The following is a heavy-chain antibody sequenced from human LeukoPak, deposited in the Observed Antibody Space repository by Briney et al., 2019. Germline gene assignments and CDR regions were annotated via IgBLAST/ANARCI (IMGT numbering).Heavy chain of an antibody. D-gene: IGHD3-16*02. J-gene: IGHJ4*02. CDR3: AKSYDYVWGSYRFFDY. CDR1: GGSISSSSYY. CDR2: IYYSGST. Sequence: SETLSLTCTVSGGSISSSSYYWGWIRQPPGKGLEWIGSIYYSGSTYYNPSLKSRVTISVDTSKNQFSLKLSSVTAVDTAIYYCAKSYDYVWGSYRFFDYWGQGTLVTVSS. V-gene: IGHV4-39*07.